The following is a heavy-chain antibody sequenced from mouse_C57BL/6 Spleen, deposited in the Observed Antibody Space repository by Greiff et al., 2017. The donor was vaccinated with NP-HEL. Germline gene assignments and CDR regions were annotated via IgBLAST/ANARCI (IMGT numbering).Heavy chain of an antibody. CDR2: ISYDGSN. J-gene: IGHJ2*01. Sequence: EVQLVESGPGLVKPSQSLSLTCSVTGYSITSGYYWNWIRQFPGNKLEWMGYISYDGSNNYNPSLKNRISITRDTSKNQFFLKLNSVTTEDTATYYCANADYYGTLDYWGQGTTLTVSS. V-gene: IGHV3-6*01. CDR1: GYSITSGYY. CDR3: ANADYYGTLDY. D-gene: IGHD1-1*01.